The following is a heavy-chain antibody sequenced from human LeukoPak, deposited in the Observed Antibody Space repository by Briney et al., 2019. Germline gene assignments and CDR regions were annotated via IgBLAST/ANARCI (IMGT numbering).Heavy chain of an antibody. V-gene: IGHV4-38-2*02. CDR3: AREEENCSSTSCYEGFDY. CDR2: IYHSGST. CDR1: GYSISSGYY. D-gene: IGHD2-2*01. Sequence: SETLSLTCAVSGYSISSGYYWGWIRQPPGKGLEWIGSIYHSGSTYYNPSLKSRVTISVDTSKNQFSLKLSSVTAADTAVYYCAREEENCSSTSCYEGFDYWGRGTLVTVSS. J-gene: IGHJ4*02.